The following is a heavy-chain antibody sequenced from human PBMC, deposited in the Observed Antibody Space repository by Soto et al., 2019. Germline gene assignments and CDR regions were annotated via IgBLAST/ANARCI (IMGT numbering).Heavy chain of an antibody. Sequence: SETLSLTCTLSGGSISSGYYYCSWIRQPPGKGLDWIGYIYYSGSTYYNPSLKSRVTISVDTSKNQFSLKLSSVTAADTAVYYCARWLGYGPHFAYWGQGTLVTV. CDR3: ARWLGYGPHFAY. J-gene: IGHJ4*02. CDR1: GGSISSGYYY. D-gene: IGHD5-12*01. V-gene: IGHV4-30-4*01. CDR2: IYYSGST.